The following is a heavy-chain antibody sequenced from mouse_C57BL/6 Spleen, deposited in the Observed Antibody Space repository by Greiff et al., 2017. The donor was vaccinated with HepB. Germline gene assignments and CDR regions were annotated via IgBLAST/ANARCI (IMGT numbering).Heavy chain of an antibody. V-gene: IGHV1-80*01. CDR2: IYPGDGDT. CDR1: GYAFSSYW. J-gene: IGHJ4*01. D-gene: IGHD1-1*01. CDR3: ARSGRYGPYAMDY. Sequence: QVQLQQSGAELVKPGASVKISCKASGYAFSSYWMNWVKQRPGTGLEWIGQIYPGDGDTNYNGKFKGKATLTADKSSSTAYMQLSSLTSEDSAVYFCARSGRYGPYAMDYWGQGTSVTVSS.